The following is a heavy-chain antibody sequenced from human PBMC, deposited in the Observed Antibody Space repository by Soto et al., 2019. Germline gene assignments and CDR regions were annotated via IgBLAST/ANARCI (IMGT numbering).Heavy chain of an antibody. CDR2: MNPNSGNT. D-gene: IGHD2-2*01. CDR3: ARGRYCISTSCYAPYYYYGMDV. CDR1: GYTFTSYD. J-gene: IGHJ6*02. Sequence: ASVKVSCKASGYTFTSYDINWVRQATGQGDERIGWMNPNSGNTGYAQKFQGRFIMTRNTSISTAYMELSSLRSEDTAVYYCARGRYCISTSCYAPYYYYGMDVWGQGATVTVSS. V-gene: IGHV1-8*01.